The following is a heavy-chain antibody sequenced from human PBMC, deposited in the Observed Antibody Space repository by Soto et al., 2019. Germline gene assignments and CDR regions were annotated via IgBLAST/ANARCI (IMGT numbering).Heavy chain of an antibody. J-gene: IGHJ4*02. CDR2: VNDSGTT. D-gene: IGHD3-10*01. Sequence: PSETLSLTCAVNDDSLRSYFWSWIRQPPGKGLEWIGDVNDSGTTYYNPSVQSRVTISVDASKNQFSLKLSSVTAADTGVYYCATRRAGAAMVRGFFDHWGQGTPVTVSS. V-gene: IGHV4-34*01. CDR1: DDSLRSYF. CDR3: ATRRAGAAMVRGFFDH.